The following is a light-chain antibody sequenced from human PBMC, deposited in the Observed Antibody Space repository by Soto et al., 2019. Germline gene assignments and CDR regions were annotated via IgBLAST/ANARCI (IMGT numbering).Light chain of an antibody. CDR2: DSS. CDR3: QQYNNWPPWT. Sequence: EIVMTPSPATLSVSPVERATLSCRASQSVSSNLAWYQQKPGQAPRLLIYDSSNRATGIPDRFSGSGSGTDFTLTISRLEPEDFAFYYCQQYNNWPPWTFGQGTKVDIK. V-gene: IGKV3D-15*01. CDR1: QSVSSN. J-gene: IGKJ1*01.